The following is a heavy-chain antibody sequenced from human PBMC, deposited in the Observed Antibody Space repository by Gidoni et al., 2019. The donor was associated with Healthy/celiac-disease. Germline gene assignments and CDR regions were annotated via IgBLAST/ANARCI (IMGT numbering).Heavy chain of an antibody. CDR2: ISSSSSTI. CDR1: GLAFRSYT. D-gene: IGHD3-10*01. V-gene: IGHV3-48*02. Sequence: EVQLVASGGGLVQPGGSLRLSCTASGLAFRSYTINWVRQAPGKGLEWVSYISSSSSTIDYADSVKGRFTISRDNGKNSLYLQMNSLRDEDTAIYFCARVLPRVDMDVWGQGTTVTVSS. CDR3: ARVLPRVDMDV. J-gene: IGHJ6*02.